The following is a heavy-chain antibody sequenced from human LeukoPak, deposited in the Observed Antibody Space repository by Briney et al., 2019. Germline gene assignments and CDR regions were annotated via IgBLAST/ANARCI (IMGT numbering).Heavy chain of an antibody. Sequence: GGSLRLSCAVSGLTVSSNYMSWVRQAPGKGLEWVSVIYSGGSTYYADSVKGRFTISRDNSKNTLYLQMNSLRAEDTAVYYCARAVPLRGAALSDYWGQGTLVTVSS. CDR2: IYSGGST. CDR3: ARAVPLRGAALSDY. J-gene: IGHJ4*02. V-gene: IGHV3-53*01. CDR1: GLTVSSNY. D-gene: IGHD3-10*01.